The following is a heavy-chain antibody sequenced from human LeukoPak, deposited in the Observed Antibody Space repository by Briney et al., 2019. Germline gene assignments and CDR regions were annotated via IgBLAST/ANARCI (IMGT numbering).Heavy chain of an antibody. V-gene: IGHV3-7*03. CDR1: GFTFGKYW. J-gene: IGHJ4*02. Sequence: GGSLRLSCVASGFTFGKYWMSWVRQAPGKGLEWVANIKLDGSEKNYVDSVKGRFSISRDNTKNSLYLQMNSLRVEDTAVFYCARDQYDTWSRRGNFDSWGQGTLVIVSS. CDR2: IKLDGSEK. D-gene: IGHD3-3*01. CDR3: ARDQYDTWSRRGNFDS.